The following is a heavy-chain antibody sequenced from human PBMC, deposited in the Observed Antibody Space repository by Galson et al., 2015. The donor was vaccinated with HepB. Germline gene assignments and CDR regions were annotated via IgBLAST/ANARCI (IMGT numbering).Heavy chain of an antibody. CDR3: TRDYYYDSDGDAFDI. V-gene: IGHV3-74*01. CDR1: GFTFSSYW. J-gene: IGHJ3*02. D-gene: IGHD3-22*01. CDR2: INSDGSST. Sequence: SLRLSCAASGFTFSSYWMYWVRQAPGKGLVWVSRINSDGSSTRYADSVKGRFTISRDNAKNTLYLQMTSLRAEDTAVYYCTRDYYYDSDGDAFDIWGQGTMVTVSS.